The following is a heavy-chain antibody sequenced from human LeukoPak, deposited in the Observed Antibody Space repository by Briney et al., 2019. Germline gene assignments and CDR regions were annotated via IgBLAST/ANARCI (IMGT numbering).Heavy chain of an antibody. V-gene: IGHV3-74*01. CDR3: ARGLLWFGESSFDY. CDR1: VFTFSSYW. D-gene: IGHD3-10*01. CDR2: INSDGSST. Sequence: GGSLRLSCAASVFTFSSYWMHWVRQAPGKWLVWVSRINSDGSSTSYADSVKVRFTISRDNAKNTLYLQMNSLRAEDTAVYYCARGLLWFGESSFDYWGQGTLVTVSS. J-gene: IGHJ4*02.